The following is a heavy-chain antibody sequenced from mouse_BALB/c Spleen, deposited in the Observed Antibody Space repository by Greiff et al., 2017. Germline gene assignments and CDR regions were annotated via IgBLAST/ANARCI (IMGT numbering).Heavy chain of an antibody. J-gene: IGHJ4*01. V-gene: IGHV1-5*01. CDR3: TLYYYGSSYDAMDY. D-gene: IGHD1-1*01. CDR2: IYPGNSDT. Sequence: EVQLQQSGTVLARPGASVKMSCKASGYTFTSYWMHWVKQRPGQGLEWIGAIYPGNSDTSYNQKFKGKAKLTAVTSTSTAYMELSSLTNEDSAVYYCTLYYYGSSYDAMDYWGQGTSVTVSS. CDR1: GYTFTSYW.